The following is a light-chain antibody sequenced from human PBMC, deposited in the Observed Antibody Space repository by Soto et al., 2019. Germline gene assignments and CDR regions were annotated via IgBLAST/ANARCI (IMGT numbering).Light chain of an antibody. CDR1: QTISSW. J-gene: IGKJ4*01. CDR3: QQYESYSPLT. CDR2: KAS. V-gene: IGKV1-5*03. Sequence: DIKMTQSPSTLSGSVGDRVTITCRASQTISSWLAWYQQKPGKAPKLLIYKASTLKSGVPSRFSGSGSGTDFTLTISSLQPDDFATYYCQQYESYSPLTFGGGTKVDI.